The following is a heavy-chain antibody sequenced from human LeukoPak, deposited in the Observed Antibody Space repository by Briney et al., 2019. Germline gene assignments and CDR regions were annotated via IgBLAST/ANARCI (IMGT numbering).Heavy chain of an antibody. CDR3: ARPDCSSTSCYTGVWFDP. CDR2: IIPILGIA. D-gene: IGHD2-2*02. CDR1: GGTFSSYA. V-gene: IGHV1-69*04. Sequence: SVKVSCKASGGTFSSYAISWVRQAPGQGLEWMGRIIPILGIANYAQKFQGRVTITADKSTSTAYMELSSLRSEDTAVYYCARPDCSSTSCYTGVWFDPWGQGTLVTVSS. J-gene: IGHJ5*02.